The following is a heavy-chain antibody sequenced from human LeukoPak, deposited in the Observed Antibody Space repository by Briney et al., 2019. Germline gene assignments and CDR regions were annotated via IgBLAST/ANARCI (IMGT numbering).Heavy chain of an antibody. V-gene: IGHV3-7*01. Sequence: GGSLRLSCAASGFTFSSYWMSWVRQAPGKGLEWVANIKQDGSEKYHVDSVKGRFTISRDNAKNSLYLQMNSLRAEDTAVYYCARDRWLQEFDYWGQGTLVTVSS. D-gene: IGHD5-24*01. CDR2: IKQDGSEK. CDR1: GFTFSSYW. J-gene: IGHJ4*02. CDR3: ARDRWLQEFDY.